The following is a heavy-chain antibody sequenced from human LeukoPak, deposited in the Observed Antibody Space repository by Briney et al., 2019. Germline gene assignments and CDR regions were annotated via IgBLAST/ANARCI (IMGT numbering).Heavy chain of an antibody. Sequence: GESLKISCKGSGYNFATYWVGWVRQMPGKGLEWMGTIYPGDSDTRYSPSFQGQVTISGDESSNTAYLQWSSLKASDTATYYCARRGWNTESFEYWGQGTLVTVSS. CDR3: ARRGWNTESFEY. CDR2: IYPGDSDT. CDR1: GYNFATYW. J-gene: IGHJ4*02. D-gene: IGHD1/OR15-1a*01. V-gene: IGHV5-51*01.